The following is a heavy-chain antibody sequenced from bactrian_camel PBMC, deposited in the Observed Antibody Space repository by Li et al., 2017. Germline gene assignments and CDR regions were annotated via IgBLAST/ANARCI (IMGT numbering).Heavy chain of an antibody. CDR3: SLHRSMECGLSVLGGSWEEDFGY. CDR2: IYSDGSGT. Sequence: VQLVESGGGLVQPGGSLRLSCAASGFTFSSYAMSWVRQAPGKGLEWVSAIYSDGSGTYYADSVKGRFTTSKDNAKNTLYLQMNSLKPEDTALYYCSLHRSMECGLSVLGGSWEEDFGYWGQGTQVTVS. V-gene: IGHV3S7*01. D-gene: IGHD6*01. CDR1: GFTFSSYA. J-gene: IGHJ6*01.